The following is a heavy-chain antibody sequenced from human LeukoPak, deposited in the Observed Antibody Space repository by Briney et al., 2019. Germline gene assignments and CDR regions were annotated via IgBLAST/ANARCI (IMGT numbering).Heavy chain of an antibody. CDR1: GYTFTGYY. CDR3: ARAHYVILTGYYNVPYFDY. J-gene: IGHJ4*02. D-gene: IGHD3-9*01. Sequence: GASVKVSCKASGYTFTGYYMHWVRQAPGQGLEWMGWINPNSGGTNYAQKFQGRVTMTRDTSISTAYMELRRLRSDDTAVYYCARAHYVILTGYYNVPYFDYWGQGTLVTVSS. V-gene: IGHV1-2*02. CDR2: INPNSGGT.